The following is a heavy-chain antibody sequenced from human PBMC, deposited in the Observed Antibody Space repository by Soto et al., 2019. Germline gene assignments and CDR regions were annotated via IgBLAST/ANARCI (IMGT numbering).Heavy chain of an antibody. D-gene: IGHD3-22*01. CDR2: ISGYNGNT. J-gene: IGHJ4*02. CDR1: GYTFTIYG. V-gene: IGHV1-18*04. Sequence: QVQLVQSGAEVKKPGASVKVSCKASGYTFTIYGISWVRQAPGQGLEWMGWISGYNGNTDYAQNLQDRVTLTTDASTSSVYMELRRLRSDDPAVYYCARVDYYDSSGYYGYWGEGTLLTVSS. CDR3: ARVDYYDSSGYYGY.